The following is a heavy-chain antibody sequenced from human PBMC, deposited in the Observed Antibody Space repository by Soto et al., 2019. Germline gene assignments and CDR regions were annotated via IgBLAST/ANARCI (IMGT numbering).Heavy chain of an antibody. Sequence: QVQLVESGGGVVQPGRSLRLSCAASGFTFSSYGMHWVRQAPGKGLEWVAVIWYDGSNKYYADSVKGRFTISRDNSKNTLYLQMNSLRAEDTAVYYCAREGDSSGWYAYWGQGTLVTVSS. V-gene: IGHV3-33*01. CDR2: IWYDGSNK. J-gene: IGHJ4*02. D-gene: IGHD6-19*01. CDR3: AREGDSSGWYAY. CDR1: GFTFSSYG.